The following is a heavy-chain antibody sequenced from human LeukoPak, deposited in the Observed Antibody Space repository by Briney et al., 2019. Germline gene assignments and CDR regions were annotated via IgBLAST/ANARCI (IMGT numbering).Heavy chain of an antibody. CDR1: GFTFSSYA. CDR2: ISGSGGST. Sequence: GGSQRLSCAASGFTFSSYAMSWVRQAPRKGLEWVSAISGSGGSTYYADSVKGRFTISRDNSKNTLYQQMNSLRAEDTAVYYCARGLPKYYGMDVWGQGTTVIVSS. J-gene: IGHJ6*02. CDR3: ARGLPKYYGMDV. V-gene: IGHV3-23*01.